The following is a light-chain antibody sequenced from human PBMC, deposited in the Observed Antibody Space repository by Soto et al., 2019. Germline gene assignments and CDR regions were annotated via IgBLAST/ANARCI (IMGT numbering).Light chain of an antibody. CDR2: GAS. J-gene: IGKJ1*01. V-gene: IGKV3-15*01. Sequence: EIMMTQSPATLSVSPGERATLSCRASQSVSSSLAWYQQKPGQAPRLLIYGASTRATGIPARFSGSGSGTEFTLTISSLQSEDFAVYYCQQYNNWPQTFGQGTKVDIK. CDR3: QQYNNWPQT. CDR1: QSVSSS.